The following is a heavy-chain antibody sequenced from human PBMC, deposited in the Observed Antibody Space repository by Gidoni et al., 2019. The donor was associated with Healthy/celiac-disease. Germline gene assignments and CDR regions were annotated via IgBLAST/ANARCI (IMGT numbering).Heavy chain of an antibody. CDR2: INPNSGGT. Sequence: QVQLVQSGAEVKKPGASVKVSCKASGYTFTGYYMHWVRQAPGQGLEWMGWINPNSGGTNYAQKFQGWVTMTRDTSISTAYMELSRLRSDDTAVYYCARDYGDELMGWYFDLWGRGTLVTVSS. V-gene: IGHV1-2*04. J-gene: IGHJ2*01. CDR3: ARDYGDELMGWYFDL. CDR1: GYTFTGYY. D-gene: IGHD4-17*01.